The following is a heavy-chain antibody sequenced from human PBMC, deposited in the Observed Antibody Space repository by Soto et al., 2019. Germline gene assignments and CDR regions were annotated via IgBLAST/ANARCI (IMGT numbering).Heavy chain of an antibody. CDR3: ARGIYEVSSGYYLDV. Sequence: LQLQESGPGLVKPSETLSLTCTVFGDSIRNRNYYWGWIRQPPGKGLEWIVSRYDDGSTFYNPSLKGRIRVFIDTSKKQFSLVMTSVTAADKAVYYCARGIYEVSSGYYLDVWGQGNLVTVSS. D-gene: IGHD3-22*01. CDR2: RYDDGST. V-gene: IGHV4-39*01. J-gene: IGHJ4*02. CDR1: GDSIRNRNYY.